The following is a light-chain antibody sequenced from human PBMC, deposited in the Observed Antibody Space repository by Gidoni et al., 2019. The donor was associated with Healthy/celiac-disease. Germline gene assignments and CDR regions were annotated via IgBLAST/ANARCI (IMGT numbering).Light chain of an antibody. CDR1: QSVSSY. CDR2: DAS. V-gene: IGKV3-11*01. Sequence: EIVLTQSPATLSLSPGESATLSCRASQSVSSYLAWYQQKPGQAPMLLIYDASNRATGIPARFSGCGSGTDFTLTISSLEPEDFAVYYCQQRSNWPPTFGQGTKVEIK. J-gene: IGKJ1*01. CDR3: QQRSNWPPT.